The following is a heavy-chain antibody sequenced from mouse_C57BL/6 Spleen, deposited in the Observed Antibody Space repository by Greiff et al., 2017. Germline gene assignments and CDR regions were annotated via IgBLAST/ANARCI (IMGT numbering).Heavy chain of an antibody. CDR1: GYAFSSSW. CDR3: ARDPVYYAYFDY. CDR2: IYPGDGDT. V-gene: IGHV1-82*01. D-gene: IGHD1-1*01. J-gene: IGHJ2*01. Sequence: QVQLQQSGAELVKPGASVKISCKASGYAFSSSWMNWVKQRPGKGLEWIGRIYPGDGDTNYNGKFKGKATLTADKSSSTAYMQLSSLTSEDSAVYFCARDPVYYAYFDYWGQGTTLTVSS.